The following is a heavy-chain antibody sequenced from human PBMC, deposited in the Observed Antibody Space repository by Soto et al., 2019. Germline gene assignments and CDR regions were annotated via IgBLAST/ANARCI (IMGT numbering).Heavy chain of an antibody. V-gene: IGHV1-18*01. CDR1: GYTFTSYG. D-gene: IGHD3-22*01. CDR3: ARAGYYDSSGYYPPPYYYYGMDV. CDR2: ISAYNGNT. Sequence: GASVKVSCKASGYTFTSYGIGWVRQAPGQGLEWMGWISAYNGNTNYAQKLQGRVTMTTDTSTSTAYMELRSLRSDDTAVYYCARAGYYDSSGYYPPPYYYYGMDVWGQGTTVTVSS. J-gene: IGHJ6*02.